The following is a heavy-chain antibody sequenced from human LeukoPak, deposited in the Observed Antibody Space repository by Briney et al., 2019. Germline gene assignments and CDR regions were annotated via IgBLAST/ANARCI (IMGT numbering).Heavy chain of an antibody. CDR3: ARGGSQLDYYDSSGYPLDY. CDR2: IYHSGST. J-gene: IGHJ4*02. D-gene: IGHD3-22*01. V-gene: IGHV4-30-2*01. Sequence: SETLSLTCAVSGGSISSGGYSWSWIRQPPGKCLEWIGYIYHSGSTYYNPSLKSRVTISVDRSKNQFSLKLSSVTAADTAVYYCARGGSQLDYYDSSGYPLDYWGQGTLVTVSS. CDR1: GGSISSGGYS.